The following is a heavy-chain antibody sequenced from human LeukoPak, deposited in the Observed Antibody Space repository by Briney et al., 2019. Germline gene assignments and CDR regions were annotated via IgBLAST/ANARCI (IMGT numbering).Heavy chain of an antibody. D-gene: IGHD3-22*01. CDR3: ATGKYDSRGFAFDY. J-gene: IGHJ4*02. Sequence: GASVKVSCKASGYTFTSYGISWVRQAPGQGLEWMGWISAYNGNTNYAQKFQGRVTITADDSTNTFYMELSNLTSEDTAVYYCATGKYDSRGFAFDYWGQGTLVTVSS. CDR1: GYTFTSYG. V-gene: IGHV1-18*01. CDR2: ISAYNGNT.